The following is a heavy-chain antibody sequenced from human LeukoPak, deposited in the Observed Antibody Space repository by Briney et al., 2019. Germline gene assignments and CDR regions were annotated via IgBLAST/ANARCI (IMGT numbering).Heavy chain of an antibody. CDR2: ISYDGSNK. Sequence: SGGSLRLSCAASGFTFSSYAMHWVRQAPGKGLEWVAVISYDGSNKYYADSVKGRFTISRDNSKNTLYLQMNSLRAEDTAVYYCARDPLWRGDSSGWLDPYGMDVWGQGTTVTVSS. CDR3: ARDPLWRGDSSGWLDPYGMDV. D-gene: IGHD6-19*01. CDR1: GFTFSSYA. V-gene: IGHV3-30-3*01. J-gene: IGHJ6*02.